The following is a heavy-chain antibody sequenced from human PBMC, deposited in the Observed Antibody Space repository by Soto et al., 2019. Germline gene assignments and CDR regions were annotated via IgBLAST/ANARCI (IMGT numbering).Heavy chain of an antibody. Sequence: PGGSLKLSCAASGFSLSSYVMSGVRQAPGKGLEWVAVINRDGSGTSYADSVKGRFTISRDNAKNPLYLEMNGLRADDTAVYFCARWNYGFDYWGQGALVTVSS. CDR3: ARWNYGFDY. CDR1: GFSLSSYV. D-gene: IGHD1-7*01. V-gene: IGHV3-7*01. J-gene: IGHJ4*02. CDR2: INRDGSGT.